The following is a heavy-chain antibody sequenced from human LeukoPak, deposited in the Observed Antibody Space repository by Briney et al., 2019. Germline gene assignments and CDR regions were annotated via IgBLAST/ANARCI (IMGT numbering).Heavy chain of an antibody. CDR3: ARIRSGYSYGHTAGAAFDI. CDR1: GGSISSSSYY. V-gene: IGHV4-39*07. Sequence: TPSETLSLTCTVSGGSISSSSYYWGWIRQPPGKGLEWIGSIYYSGSTYYNPSLKSRVTISVDTSKNQFSLKLSSVTAADTAVYYCARIRSGYSYGHTAGAAFDIWGQGTMVTVSS. CDR2: IYYSGST. J-gene: IGHJ3*02. D-gene: IGHD5-18*01.